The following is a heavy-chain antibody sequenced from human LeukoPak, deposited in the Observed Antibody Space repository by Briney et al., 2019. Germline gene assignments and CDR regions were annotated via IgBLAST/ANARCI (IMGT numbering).Heavy chain of an antibody. CDR2: TYYRSKWYN. CDR1: GDSVSSKNAA. J-gene: IGHJ4*02. Sequence: SQTLSLTCAISGDSVSSKNAAWNWIRQSPSRGLEWLGRTYYRSKWYNECAVSVKSRVTINPDTSKNQFSLQLNSMTPEDTAVYYCARTAMRVVDSWGQGTLVTVSS. D-gene: IGHD5-18*01. CDR3: ARTAMRVVDS. V-gene: IGHV6-1*01.